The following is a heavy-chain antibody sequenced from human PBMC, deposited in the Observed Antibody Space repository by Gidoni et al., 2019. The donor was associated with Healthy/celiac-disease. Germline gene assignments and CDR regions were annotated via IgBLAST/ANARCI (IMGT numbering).Heavy chain of an antibody. CDR1: GGTISSSSYY. Sequence: QLQLQESGPGLVKPSETLSLTCTVSGGTISSSSYYWGWIRQPPGKGLEWIGSIYYSGSTYYNPSLKSRVTISVDTSKNQFSLRLSSVTAADTAVYYCARLYSSGYYGVYWGQGTLVTVSS. D-gene: IGHD3-22*01. V-gene: IGHV4-39*01. CDR2: IYYSGST. J-gene: IGHJ4*02. CDR3: ARLYSSGYYGVY.